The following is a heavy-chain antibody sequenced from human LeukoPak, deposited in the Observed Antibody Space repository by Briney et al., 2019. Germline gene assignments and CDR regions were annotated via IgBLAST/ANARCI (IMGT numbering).Heavy chain of an antibody. D-gene: IGHD1-26*01. CDR1: GFTFSSYG. V-gene: IGHV3-48*03. CDR3: ARDKMVGATLVPFDY. Sequence: GGSLRLSCAASGFTFSSYGMNWVRQAPGKGLEWVSYISSSGSAIDYADSVKGRFTISRDNAKNSLYLQMNSLRAEDTAVYYCARDKMVGATLVPFDYWGQGTLVTVSS. J-gene: IGHJ4*02. CDR2: ISSSGSAI.